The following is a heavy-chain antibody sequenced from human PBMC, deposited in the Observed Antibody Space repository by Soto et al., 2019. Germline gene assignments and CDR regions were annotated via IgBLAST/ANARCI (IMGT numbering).Heavy chain of an antibody. V-gene: IGHV3-13*05. CDR3: ARDLRIAAAGTYYYYYGMDV. D-gene: IGHD6-13*01. Sequence: GGSLRLSCAASGFTFSSYDMHWVRQATGKGLEWVSAIGTAGDPYYPGSVKGRFTISRENAKNSLYLQMNSLRAGDTAVYYCARDLRIAAAGTYYYYYGMDVWGQGTTVTVPS. CDR1: GFTFSSYD. J-gene: IGHJ6*02. CDR2: IGTAGDP.